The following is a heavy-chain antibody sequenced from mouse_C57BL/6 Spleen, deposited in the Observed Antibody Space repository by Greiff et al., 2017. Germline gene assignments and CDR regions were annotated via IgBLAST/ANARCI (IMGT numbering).Heavy chain of an antibody. V-gene: IGHV3-1*01. CDR2: ISYSGST. CDR3: ARFYGSSYGGYFDV. Sequence: EVQVVESGPGMVKPSQSLSLTCTVTGYSITSGYDWHWIRHFPGNKLEWMGYISYSGSTNYNPSLKSRISITHDTSKNHFFLKLNSVTTEDTATYYCARFYGSSYGGYFDVWGTGTTVTVSS. D-gene: IGHD1-1*01. CDR1: GYSITSGYD. J-gene: IGHJ1*03.